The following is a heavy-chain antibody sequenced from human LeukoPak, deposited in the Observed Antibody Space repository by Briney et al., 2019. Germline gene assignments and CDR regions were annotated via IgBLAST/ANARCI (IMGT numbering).Heavy chain of an antibody. CDR1: GGSISSGDYY. D-gene: IGHD3-16*02. CDR3: AKDRYGQRIFDY. J-gene: IGHJ4*02. CDR2: IYYSGNT. Sequence: SETLSLTCTVSGGSISSGDYYWSWIRRPPGKGLEWIGYIYYSGNTYYNPSLKSRVTISVDTSKNQFSLKLSSVTAADTAVYYCAKDRYGQRIFDYWGQGTLVSVSS. V-gene: IGHV4-30-4*01.